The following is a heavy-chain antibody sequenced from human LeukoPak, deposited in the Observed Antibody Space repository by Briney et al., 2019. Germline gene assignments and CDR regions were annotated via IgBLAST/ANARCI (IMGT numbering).Heavy chain of an antibody. CDR3: ARLVDYYDSSGYYFHDAFDI. J-gene: IGHJ3*02. Sequence: KASETLSLTCAVYGGSFSGYYWGWIRQPPGKGLGWIGSIYYSGSTYYNPSLKSRVTISVDTSKNQFSLKLSSVTAADTAVYYCARLVDYYDSSGYYFHDAFDIWGQGTMVTVSS. CDR1: GGSFSGYY. D-gene: IGHD3-22*01. CDR2: IYYSGST. V-gene: IGHV4-39*01.